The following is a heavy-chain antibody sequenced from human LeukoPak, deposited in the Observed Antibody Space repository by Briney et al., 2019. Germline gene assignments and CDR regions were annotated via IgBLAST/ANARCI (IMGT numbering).Heavy chain of an antibody. V-gene: IGHV1-2*02. CDR3: ARGSLWFGELLEFDY. D-gene: IGHD3-10*01. CDR2: INPNSGGT. CDR1: GYTFTVYY. J-gene: IGHJ4*02. Sequence: GASVKVSCKASGYTFTVYYTHWVRQAPGQGLEWMGWINPNSGGTKYAQKFQGRVTMTRDTSISTAYMELSRLRSDDTAVYYCARGSLWFGELLEFDYWGQGTLVTVSS.